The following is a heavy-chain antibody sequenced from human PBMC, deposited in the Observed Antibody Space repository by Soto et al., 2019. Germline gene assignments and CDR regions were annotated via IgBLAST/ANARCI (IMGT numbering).Heavy chain of an antibody. V-gene: IGHV1-2*02. Sequence: ASVKVSCKASGYTFTGYYMHWMRQAPGQGLEWMGWINPDSGDTKHAQKFQGRVTMTRDTSISTAYMELSSLRSDDTAVYYCARAGGPVDYSDYVGTHYFDYWGQGALVTVSS. CDR3: ARAGGPVDYSDYVGTHYFDY. J-gene: IGHJ4*02. D-gene: IGHD4-17*01. CDR1: GYTFTGYY. CDR2: INPDSGDT.